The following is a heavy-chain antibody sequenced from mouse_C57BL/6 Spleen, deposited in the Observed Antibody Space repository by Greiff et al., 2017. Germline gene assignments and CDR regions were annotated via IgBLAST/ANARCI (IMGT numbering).Heavy chain of an antibody. J-gene: IGHJ2*01. CDR3: ARGYYGSSYKSFDY. D-gene: IGHD1-1*01. CDR2: ISSGGSYT. V-gene: IGHV5-6*01. CDR1: GFTFSSYG. Sequence: VQLQQSGGDLVKPGGSLKLSCAASGFTFSSYGMSWVRQTPDKRLEWVATISSGGSYTYYPDSVKGRFTISRDNAKNTLSLQMSSLKSEDTAMYYCARGYYGSSYKSFDYWGQGTTLTVSS.